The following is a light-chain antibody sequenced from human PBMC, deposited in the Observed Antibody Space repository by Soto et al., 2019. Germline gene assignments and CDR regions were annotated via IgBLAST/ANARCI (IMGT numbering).Light chain of an antibody. V-gene: IGLV2-14*01. CDR3: SSYTSSSTVI. CDR2: EVS. Sequence: QSVLTQPASVSGSPGQSITISCTGTSSDVGGYTFVSWYQHHPGKAPKLLVYEVSNRPSGVSDRFSGSKSGNTASLTISGLQTEDEAAYYCSSYTSSSTVIFGGGTKLT. CDR1: SSDVGGYTF. J-gene: IGLJ2*01.